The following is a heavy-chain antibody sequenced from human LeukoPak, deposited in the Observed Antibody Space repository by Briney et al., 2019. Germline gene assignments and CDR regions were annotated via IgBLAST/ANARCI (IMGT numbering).Heavy chain of an antibody. J-gene: IGHJ4*02. CDR2: IRYDGSNK. D-gene: IGHD5-18*01. CDR1: GFTFSSYG. CDR3: AKDLHGYSYGLSYFDY. V-gene: IGHV3-30*02. Sequence: SGGSLRLSCAASGFTFSSYGMHWVRQAPGKGLEWVAFIRYDGSNKYYADSVKGRFTISRDNSKSTLYLQMNSLRAEDTAVYYCAKDLHGYSYGLSYFDYWGQGTLVTVSS.